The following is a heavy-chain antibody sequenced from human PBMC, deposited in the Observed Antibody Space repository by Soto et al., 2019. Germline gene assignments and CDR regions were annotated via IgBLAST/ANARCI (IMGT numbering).Heavy chain of an antibody. CDR1: GFTFSNHW. D-gene: IGHD2-2*01. Sequence: EVQVVESGGGLVQPGGSLRLSCAASGFTFSNHWMTWVRQAPGKGLEWVANIKQDGSEKYYVDSVKGRFTLSRDNAKNSLYLQMNSLRAEDTAVYYCPRDSAYCRSTSCYLSYYYYMDVWGKGTTVTVSS. CDR2: IKQDGSEK. CDR3: PRDSAYCRSTSCYLSYYYYMDV. J-gene: IGHJ6*03. V-gene: IGHV3-7*01.